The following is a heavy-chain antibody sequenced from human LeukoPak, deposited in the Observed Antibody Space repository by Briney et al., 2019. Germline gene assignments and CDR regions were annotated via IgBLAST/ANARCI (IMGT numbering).Heavy chain of an antibody. Sequence: SETLSLTCTVPGGSISSGDYYWSWIRQPPGKGLEWIGYIYYSGSTYYNPSLKSRVTISVDTSKNQFSLKLSSVTAADTAVYYCARERPHVDTVMVDYWGQGTLVTVSS. D-gene: IGHD5-18*01. CDR1: GGSISSGDYY. V-gene: IGHV4-30-4*01. CDR2: IYYSGST. CDR3: ARERPHVDTVMVDY. J-gene: IGHJ4*02.